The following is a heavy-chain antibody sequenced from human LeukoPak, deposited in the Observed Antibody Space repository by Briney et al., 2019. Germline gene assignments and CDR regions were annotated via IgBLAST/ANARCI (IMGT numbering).Heavy chain of an antibody. CDR1: GGSFGGYY. J-gene: IGHJ6*03. V-gene: IGHV4-34*01. D-gene: IGHD2-2*02. Sequence: KPSETLSLTCAVYGGSFGGYYWSWIRQPPGKGLEWIGEINHSGSTNYNPSLKSRVTISVDTSKNQFSLKLSSVTAADTAVYYCARVVGDRSSTSCYNMDVWGKGTTVTVSS. CDR3: ARVVGDRSSTSCYNMDV. CDR2: INHSGST.